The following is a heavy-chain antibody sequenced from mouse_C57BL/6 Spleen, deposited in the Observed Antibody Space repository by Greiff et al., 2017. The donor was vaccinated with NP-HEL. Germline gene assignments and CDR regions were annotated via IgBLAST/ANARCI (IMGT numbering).Heavy chain of an antibody. V-gene: IGHV1-54*01. CDR2: INPGSGGT. CDR1: GYAFTNYL. J-gene: IGHJ4*01. CDR3: ARLLKGAYAMDY. Sequence: LQESGAELVRPGTSVKVSCKASGYAFTNYLIEWVKQRPGQGLEWIGVINPGSGGTNYNEQFKGKATLTADKSSSTAYMQLSSLTSEDSAVYFCARLLKGAYAMDYWGQGTSVTVSS.